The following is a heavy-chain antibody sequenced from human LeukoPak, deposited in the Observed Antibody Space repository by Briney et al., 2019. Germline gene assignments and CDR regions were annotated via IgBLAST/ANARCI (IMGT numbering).Heavy chain of an antibody. CDR1: GYTLTELS. CDR3: ATVEYCSGGSCLLDY. J-gene: IGHJ4*02. D-gene: IGHD2-15*01. V-gene: IGHV1-24*01. CDR2: FDPEDGET. Sequence: ASVKVSCKVSGYTLTELSMHWVRQAPGKGLEWMGGFDPEDGETIYAQKFQGRVTMTEDTSIDTAYMELSSLRSEDTAVYYCATVEYCSGGSCLLDYWGQGTLVTVSS.